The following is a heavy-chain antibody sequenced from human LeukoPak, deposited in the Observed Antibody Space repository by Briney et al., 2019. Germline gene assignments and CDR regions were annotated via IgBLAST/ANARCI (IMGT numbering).Heavy chain of an antibody. V-gene: IGHV3-23*01. Sequence: PGGSLRLSCAASGFTFSDYAMSWVRQAPGKGLEWDSTISGSGGTTYYADSVKGRFTISRDNSKNTLYLQMDTLRADDTAVYYCARISSSWFFDFWGQGTLVTVSS. D-gene: IGHD6-13*01. CDR1: GFTFSDYA. CDR2: ISGSGGTT. J-gene: IGHJ4*02. CDR3: ARISSSWFFDF.